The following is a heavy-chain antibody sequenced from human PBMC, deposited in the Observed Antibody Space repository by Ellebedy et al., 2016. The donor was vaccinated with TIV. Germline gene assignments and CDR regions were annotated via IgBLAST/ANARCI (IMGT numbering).Heavy chain of an antibody. CDR2: INHSGST. J-gene: IGHJ4*02. CDR1: GGSFSGYY. D-gene: IGHD6-13*01. V-gene: IGHV4-34*01. Sequence: MPGGSLRLSCAVYGGSFSGYYWSWIRQPPGKGLEWIGEINHSGSTNYNPSLKSRVTISVDTSKNQFSLKLSSVTAADTAVYYCARGRYSSSWSHYFDYWGQGTLVTVSS. CDR3: ARGRYSSSWSHYFDY.